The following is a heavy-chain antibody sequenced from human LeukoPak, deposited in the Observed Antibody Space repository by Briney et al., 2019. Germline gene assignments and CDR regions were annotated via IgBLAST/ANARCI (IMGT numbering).Heavy chain of an antibody. V-gene: IGHV3-48*04. Sequence: GGSLRLSCAAAGFTFSNYNMVWVRQAPGKGLEWVSDISSSRSNINYADSVKGRFTISRDNARNSLYLLMNSLTAEDTAVYYCARVLTNYYYMDVWGKGPRSPSP. D-gene: IGHD3-9*01. CDR2: ISSSRSNI. J-gene: IGHJ6*03. CDR3: ARVLTNYYYMDV. CDR1: GFTFSNYN.